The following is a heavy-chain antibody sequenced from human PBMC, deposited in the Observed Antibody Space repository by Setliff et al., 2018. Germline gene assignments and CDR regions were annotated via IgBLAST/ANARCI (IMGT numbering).Heavy chain of an antibody. CDR1: GYTLTELS. J-gene: IGHJ3*02. D-gene: IGHD6-13*01. CDR3: ATNAGRSSSWYPRRPGEGHAFDI. Sequence: GASVKVSCKVSGYTLTELSRHWVRQAPGKGLEWMGGLDPEDGETIYAQKFQGRVTMTEDTSTDTAYMELSSLRSEDTAVYYCATNAGRSSSWYPRRPGEGHAFDIWGQGTMVTVSS. CDR2: LDPEDGET. V-gene: IGHV1-24*01.